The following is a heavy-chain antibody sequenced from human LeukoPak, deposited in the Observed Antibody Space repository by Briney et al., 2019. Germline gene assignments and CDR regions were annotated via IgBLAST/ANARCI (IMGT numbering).Heavy chain of an antibody. D-gene: IGHD3-10*01. CDR3: VRSSGSYHYFDY. V-gene: IGHV3-23*01. CDR2: ISTSGTSI. Sequence: PGGSLRLSCAASGFTFSTYAMNWVRQAPGKGLEWVSVISTSGTSIYYADSVKGRFTVSRDNSKNTLYLQMNSLRAEDTAVYYCVRSSGSYHYFDYWGQGTLVTVSS. CDR1: GFTFSTYA. J-gene: IGHJ4*02.